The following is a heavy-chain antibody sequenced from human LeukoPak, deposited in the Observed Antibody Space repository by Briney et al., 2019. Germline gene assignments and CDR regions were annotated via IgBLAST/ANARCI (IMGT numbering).Heavy chain of an antibody. CDR2: IYTSGST. V-gene: IGHV4-4*07. CDR3: AGGSSSWRVFDY. CDR1: GGSISSYY. Sequence: SETLSLTCTVSGGSISSYYWSWIRQPAGKGLEWIGRIYTSGSTNYNPSLKSRVTMSVDTSKNQFSLKLSSVTAADTAVYYCAGGSSSWRVFDYWGQGTLVTVSS. J-gene: IGHJ4*02. D-gene: IGHD6-13*01.